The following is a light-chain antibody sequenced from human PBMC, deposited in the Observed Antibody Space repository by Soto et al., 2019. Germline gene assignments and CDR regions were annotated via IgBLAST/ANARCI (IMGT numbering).Light chain of an antibody. CDR2: QVT. V-gene: IGLV2-8*01. Sequence: QSVLTQPPSASGSPGQSVTISCAGTINDVGGYNYVSWYQQHPGKVAQLMIYQVTKRPSGVPDRFSASKSDTTASLTISGLQAEDEGYYYCMSYAGGNRLVFGPGTKVTVL. J-gene: IGLJ1*01. CDR3: MSYAGGNRLV. CDR1: INDVGGYNY.